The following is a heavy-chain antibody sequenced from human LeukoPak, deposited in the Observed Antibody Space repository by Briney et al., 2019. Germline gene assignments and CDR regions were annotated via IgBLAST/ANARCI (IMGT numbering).Heavy chain of an antibody. CDR3: ARGFGDIVVVPAAYYYYYYMDV. D-gene: IGHD2-2*01. J-gene: IGHJ6*03. CDR1: GYTFTSYD. V-gene: IGHV1-8*01. CDR2: MNPNSGNT. Sequence: APVTVSCKASGYTFTSYDINWVRQATGQGLEWMGWMNPNSGNTGYAQKFQGRVTMTRNTSISTAYMELSSLRSEDTAVYYCARGFGDIVVVPAAYYYYYYMDVWGKGTTVTVSS.